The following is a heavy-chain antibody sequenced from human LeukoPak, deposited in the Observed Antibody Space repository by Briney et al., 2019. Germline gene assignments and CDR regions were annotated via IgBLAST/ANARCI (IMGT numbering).Heavy chain of an antibody. CDR2: ISGSGGST. D-gene: IGHD5-24*01. CDR3: AKGVSRSQMTFDY. J-gene: IGHJ4*02. V-gene: IGHV3-23*01. CDR1: GFTFSSYA. Sequence: GGSLRLSCAASGFTFSSYAMSWVRQAPGKGLEWVSAISGSGGSTYYADSVKGRFTISRDNSKNTLYLQMNSLRAEDTAVYYCAKGVSRSQMTFDYWGQETLVTVSS.